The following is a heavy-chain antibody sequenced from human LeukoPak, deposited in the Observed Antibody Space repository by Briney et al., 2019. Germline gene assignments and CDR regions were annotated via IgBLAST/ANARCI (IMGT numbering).Heavy chain of an antibody. V-gene: IGHV3-23*01. CDR1: GFTFTSYS. CDR3: AKRAQYNGNYPLDY. Sequence: GGSLRLSCAASGFTFTSYSMSWVRQAPGKGVEWVSGTSDRGDYTYYADSVKGRFTISRDNSKNTLYLQMNSLRAEDTALYFCAKRAQYNGNYPLDYWGQGTLVTVSS. J-gene: IGHJ4*02. D-gene: IGHD1-26*01. CDR2: TSDRGDYT.